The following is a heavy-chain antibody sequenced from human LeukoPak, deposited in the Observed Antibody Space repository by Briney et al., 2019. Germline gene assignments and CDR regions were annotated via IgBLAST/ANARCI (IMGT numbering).Heavy chain of an antibody. Sequence: SGTLSLTCAVSGGSISSSNWWSWVRQPPGKGLEWIGEIYHSGSTNYNPSLKSRVTISVDKSKNQFSLKLSSVTAADTAVYYCARPLSGYCSGGSCPGEAWFDPWGQGTLVTVSS. CDR1: GGSISSSNW. D-gene: IGHD2-15*01. CDR2: IYHSGST. CDR3: ARPLSGYCSGGSCPGEAWFDP. J-gene: IGHJ5*02. V-gene: IGHV4-4*02.